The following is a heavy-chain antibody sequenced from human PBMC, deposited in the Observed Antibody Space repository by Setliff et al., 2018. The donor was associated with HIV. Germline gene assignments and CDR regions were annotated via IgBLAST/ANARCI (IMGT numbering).Heavy chain of an antibody. CDR2: IYSGGNT. CDR1: GLTVSNNY. J-gene: IGHJ4*02. D-gene: IGHD2-15*01. Sequence: GGSLRLSCAASGLTVSNNYMGWVRQAPGKGLEWVSVIYSGGNTYYADSVKGRFTISRDSSENTLFLQMNSLRVEDTAVYYCTGSQYCSGGSCYHNFDYWGQGTLVTVSS. V-gene: IGHV3-66*02. CDR3: TGSQYCSGGSCYHNFDY.